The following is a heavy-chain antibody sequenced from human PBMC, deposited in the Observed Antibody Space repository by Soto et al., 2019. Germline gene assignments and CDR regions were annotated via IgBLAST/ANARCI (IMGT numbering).Heavy chain of an antibody. CDR2: INGNADNS. CDR3: ARAYTGRLPRRADYYYAMDV. V-gene: IGHV3-74*01. Sequence: EVQLAESGGGLVLTGGSLRLSCAASGFSFVSYWMHWVRQVPGEGLAWVSRINGNADNSDYADSVKGRFTISRENAKNSVYLQMNDLRAGDSAVYYCARAYTGRLPRRADYYYAMDVWGQGTTVTVSS. D-gene: IGHD2-2*02. CDR1: GFSFVSYW. J-gene: IGHJ6*02.